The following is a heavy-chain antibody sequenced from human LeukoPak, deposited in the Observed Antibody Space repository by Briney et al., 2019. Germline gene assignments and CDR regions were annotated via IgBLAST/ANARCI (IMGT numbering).Heavy chain of an antibody. Sequence: GGSLRLSCAASGFTFSSYGMHWVRQAPGKGLEWVAVISYDGSNKYYADSVKGRFTISRDNSKNTLYLQMNSLRAEDTALYYCARGYSRAAFDIWGQGTVVAVSS. V-gene: IGHV3-30*03. D-gene: IGHD2-15*01. CDR2: ISYDGSNK. J-gene: IGHJ3*02. CDR3: ARGYSRAAFDI. CDR1: GFTFSSYG.